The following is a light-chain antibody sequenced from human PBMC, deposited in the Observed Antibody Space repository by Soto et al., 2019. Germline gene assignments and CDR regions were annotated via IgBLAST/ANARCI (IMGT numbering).Light chain of an antibody. Sequence: IVMTQSPDSLAVSLGERATIKRKSSQRVLYNSNNKDHLAWYQQKPGQPPKLLIYWASTRESGVPDRFSGSGSGTDFTLTVSSLQAEDVAVYYCQQYYSTPITFGQGTRLEIK. J-gene: IGKJ5*01. V-gene: IGKV4-1*01. CDR2: WAS. CDR3: QQYYSTPIT. CDR1: QRVLYNSNNKDH.